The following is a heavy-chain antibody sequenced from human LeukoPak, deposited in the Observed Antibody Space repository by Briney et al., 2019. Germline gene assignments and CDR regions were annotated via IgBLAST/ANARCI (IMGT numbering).Heavy chain of an antibody. CDR2: IDNAGSIT. CDR3: VRGAFHAGSGNYYAY. J-gene: IGHJ4*02. D-gene: IGHD3-22*01. Sequence: GGSLRLSCAASGFTFSNYWIHWVRQAPGKGLVWVSRIDNAGSITTYADSVKGRFTISRDNAENTLYLQMNSLRVEDTAVYYCVRGAFHAGSGNYYAYWGQGTLVTVSS. CDR1: GFTFSNYW. V-gene: IGHV3-74*03.